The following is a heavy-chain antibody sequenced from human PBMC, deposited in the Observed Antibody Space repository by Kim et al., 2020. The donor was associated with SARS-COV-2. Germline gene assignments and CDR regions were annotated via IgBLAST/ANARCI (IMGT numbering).Heavy chain of an antibody. V-gene: IGHV1-18*01. Sequence: ASVKVSCKASGYTFTSYGISWVRQAPGQGLEWMGWISAYNGNTNYAQKLQGRVTMTTDTSTSTAYMELRSLRSDDTAVYYCARDRPLYCSSTSCTYYYGMDVWGQGTTVTVSS. CDR3: ARDRPLYCSSTSCTYYYGMDV. CDR1: GYTFTSYG. CDR2: ISAYNGNT. J-gene: IGHJ6*02. D-gene: IGHD2-2*01.